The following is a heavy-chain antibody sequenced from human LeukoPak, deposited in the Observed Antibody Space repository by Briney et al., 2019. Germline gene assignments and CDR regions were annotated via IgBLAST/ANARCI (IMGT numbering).Heavy chain of an antibody. CDR1: GYTFTGYY. V-gene: IGHV1-2*04. D-gene: IGHD3-22*01. Sequence: ASVKVSCKASGYTFTGYYMHWVRQAPGQGLEWMGWINPNSGGTNYAQKFQGWVTITRDTAISTAHMGMERLKSDDTAVYFCAVGMVVVTNSPFDHWGQGTLVTVSS. CDR2: INPNSGGT. CDR3: AVGMVVVTNSPFDH. J-gene: IGHJ4*02.